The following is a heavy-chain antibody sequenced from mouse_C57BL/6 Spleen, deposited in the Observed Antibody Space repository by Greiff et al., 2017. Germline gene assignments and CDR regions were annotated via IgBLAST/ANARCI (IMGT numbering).Heavy chain of an antibody. CDR2: IYPRSGNT. D-gene: IGHD1-1*01. Sequence: VQLQQSGAELARPGASVKLSCKASGYTFTSYGISWVKQRTGQGLEWIGEIYPRSGNTYYNEKFKGKATLTADKSSSTAYMELRSLTSEDSAVYFCARGITTVVATGRYFDVWGTGTTVTVSS. CDR1: GYTFTSYG. CDR3: ARGITTVVATGRYFDV. V-gene: IGHV1-81*01. J-gene: IGHJ1*03.